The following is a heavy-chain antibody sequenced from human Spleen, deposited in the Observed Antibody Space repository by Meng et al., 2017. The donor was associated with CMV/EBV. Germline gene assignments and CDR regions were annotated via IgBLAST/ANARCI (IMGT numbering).Heavy chain of an antibody. CDR2: ISSSSSYI. J-gene: IGHJ4*02. CDR1: GFTFSSYS. V-gene: IGHV3-21*01. CDR3: ARAVDFWSGYYSLAPVY. D-gene: IGHD3-3*01. Sequence: LSLSCAASGFTFSSYSMNWVRQAPGKGLEWVSSISSSSSYIYYADSVKGRFTISRDNAKNSLYLQMNSLRAEDTAVYYCARAVDFWSGYYSLAPVYWGQGTLVTVSS.